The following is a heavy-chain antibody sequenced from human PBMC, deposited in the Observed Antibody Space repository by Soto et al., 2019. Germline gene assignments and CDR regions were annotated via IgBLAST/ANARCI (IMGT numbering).Heavy chain of an antibody. CDR3: ATWGIAVAGTRSDY. Sequence: QVHLQESGPGLVKPSGTLSLICAVSGGSISSSDWWTWVRQPPGKGLEWIGEISNGGSTNYNPSLKSRVTMSVDKSKNHFSLKLSSVTAADTAVYYCATWGIAVAGTRSDYWGQGTLVTVSS. J-gene: IGHJ4*02. CDR2: ISNGGST. V-gene: IGHV4-4*02. CDR1: GGSISSSDW. D-gene: IGHD6-19*01.